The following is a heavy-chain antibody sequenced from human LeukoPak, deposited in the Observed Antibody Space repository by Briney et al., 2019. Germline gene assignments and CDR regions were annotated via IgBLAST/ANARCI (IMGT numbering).Heavy chain of an antibody. CDR2: ISPSGLTI. CDR3: ARSIAVADPFDH. V-gene: IGHV3-11*01. CDR1: GFIFSDYY. J-gene: IGHJ4*02. Sequence: GGSLTLSCAASGFIFSDYYMSWIRQAPGKGLEWVSYISPSGLTIYYADSVRGRFTISRDNAKNSLSLQMNSLRAEDTAVYFCARSIAVADPFDHWGQGTLVPVSS. D-gene: IGHD6-19*01.